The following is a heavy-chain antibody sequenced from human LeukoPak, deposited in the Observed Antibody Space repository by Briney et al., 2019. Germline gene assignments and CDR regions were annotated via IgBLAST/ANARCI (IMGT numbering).Heavy chain of an antibody. J-gene: IGHJ4*02. CDR1: GFTFSSYA. CDR2: ISYDGSNK. V-gene: IGHV3-30*04. Sequence: GRSLRLSCAASGFTFSSYAMHWVRQAPGKGLEWVAVISYDGSNKYYADSVKGRFTISRGNSKNTLYLQMNSLRAEDTAVYYCARAGSIIAAAGDYFDYWGQGTLVTVSS. D-gene: IGHD6-13*01. CDR3: ARAGSIIAAAGDYFDY.